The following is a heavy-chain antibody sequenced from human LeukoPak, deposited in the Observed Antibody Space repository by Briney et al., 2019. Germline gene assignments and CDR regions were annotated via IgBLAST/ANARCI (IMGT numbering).Heavy chain of an antibody. CDR2: IWYDGSNK. CDR3: ARDGREPYYYYYYMDG. CDR1: GFTFSSYG. V-gene: IGHV3-33*01. Sequence: GRSLRLSCAASGFTFSSYGMHWVRQAPGKGLEWVAVIWYDGSNKYYADSVKGRFTISSDSSKNTLYLQMYSLRAQDTAVYYCARDGREPYYYYYYMDGWGKGTTVTVCS. J-gene: IGHJ6*03.